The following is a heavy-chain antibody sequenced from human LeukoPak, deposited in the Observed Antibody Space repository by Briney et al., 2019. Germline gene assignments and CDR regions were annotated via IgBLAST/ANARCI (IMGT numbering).Heavy chain of an antibody. CDR1: GFAFTNAW. CDR2: IKSKTDGGTA. CDR3: TTADSSGRFLIDY. J-gene: IGHJ4*02. V-gene: IGHV3-15*07. Sequence: GGSLRLSCAASGFAFTNAWMNWVRQAPGKGLEWVGRIKSKTDGGTADYAAPVKGRFTISRDDSKNTLYLQMNSLKTEDTAVYYCTTADSSGRFLIDYWGQGTLVTVSS. D-gene: IGHD3-22*01.